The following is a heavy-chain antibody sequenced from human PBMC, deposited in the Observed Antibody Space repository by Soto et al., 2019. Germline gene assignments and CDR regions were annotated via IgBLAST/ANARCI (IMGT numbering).Heavy chain of an antibody. D-gene: IGHD3-3*01. CDR2: IYYSGST. Sequence: SETLSLTCTVSGGSISSYYWSWIRQPPGKGLEWIGYIYYSGSTNYNPSLKSRVTISGDTSKNQFSLKLSSVTAADTAVYYCARGGYSFWSGYSPFDYWGQGTLVTVSS. CDR3: ARGGYSFWSGYSPFDY. CDR1: GGSISSYY. J-gene: IGHJ4*02. V-gene: IGHV4-59*08.